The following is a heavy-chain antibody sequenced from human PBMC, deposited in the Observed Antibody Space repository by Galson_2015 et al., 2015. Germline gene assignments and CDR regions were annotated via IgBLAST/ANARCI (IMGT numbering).Heavy chain of an antibody. CDR2: ISGSGGTT. D-gene: IGHD3-10*01. J-gene: IGHJ2*01. CDR1: GFTFSSYA. CDR3: AKDGAIGSGTQKGWYFDL. Sequence: SLRLSCAASGFTFSSYAMNWVRQPPGKGLEWVSGISGSGGTTYYADSVKGRLTISRDNSKNTLYLQMNRLRAEDTAVYYCAKDGAIGSGTQKGWYFDLWGRGTLVTVSS. V-gene: IGHV3-23*01.